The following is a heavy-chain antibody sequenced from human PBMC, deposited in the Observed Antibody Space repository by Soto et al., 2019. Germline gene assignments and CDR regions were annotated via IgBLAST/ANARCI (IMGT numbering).Heavy chain of an antibody. D-gene: IGHD4-4*01. V-gene: IGHV5-51*01. CDR3: ARHLQSNSVHITPVSPDY. CDR2: IYPGDSET. CDR1: GYSFRSYW. J-gene: IGHJ4*02. Sequence: PGESLKISCQTFGYSFRSYWIGWVRQMPGKGLEWMGIIYPGDSETRYSPSFQGQVTISADKSISTAYLQWSSLKASDTAMYYCARHLQSNSVHITPVSPDYWGQGTLVTVSS.